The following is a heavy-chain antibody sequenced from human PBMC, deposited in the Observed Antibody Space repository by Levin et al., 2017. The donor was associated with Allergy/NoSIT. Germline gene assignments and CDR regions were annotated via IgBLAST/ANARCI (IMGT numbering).Heavy chain of an antibody. CDR1: GGSISGSSYY. V-gene: IGHV4-39*01. D-gene: IGHD2/OR15-2a*01. CDR2: IFYSGTT. J-gene: IGHJ4*02. CDR3: ASKAPFLECFDY. Sequence: KPSETLSLTCSVSGGSISGSSYYWGWIRQPPGKGLEWIGNIFYSGTTYYNPSLKSRVTISLDTSTNQFSLKLSSVTATDTAVYYCASKAPFLECFDYWGQGALVAVSS.